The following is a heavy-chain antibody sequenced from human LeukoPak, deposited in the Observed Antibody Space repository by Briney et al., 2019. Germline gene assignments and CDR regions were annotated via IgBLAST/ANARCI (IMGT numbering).Heavy chain of an antibody. Sequence: SETLSLTCAVYGGSFSGYYWSWIRQPPGKGLEWIGEINHSGSTNYNPSLKSRVTISVDTSKNQFSLELSSVTAADTAVYYCARTGIVVVVAATSGWFDPWGQGTLVTVSS. V-gene: IGHV4-34*01. D-gene: IGHD2-15*01. CDR3: ARTGIVVVVAATSGWFDP. CDR2: INHSGST. J-gene: IGHJ5*02. CDR1: GGSFSGYY.